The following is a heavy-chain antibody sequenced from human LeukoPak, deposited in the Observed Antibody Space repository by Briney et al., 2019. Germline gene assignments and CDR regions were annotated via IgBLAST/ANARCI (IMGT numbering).Heavy chain of an antibody. D-gene: IGHD3-10*01. CDR2: MSDDGSEK. CDR3: AREAGSGYYRTVDY. CDR1: GFTLSRFA. V-gene: IGHV3-30-3*01. Sequence: GRSLTLSCTASGFTLSRFAMHWVRQAPGKGLEWLGHMSDDGSEKHYVDSVRGRFTISRDPSKNTLYLEMTSLRTEDTAVYYCAREAGSGYYRTVDYWGQGTMVTVS. J-gene: IGHJ4*02.